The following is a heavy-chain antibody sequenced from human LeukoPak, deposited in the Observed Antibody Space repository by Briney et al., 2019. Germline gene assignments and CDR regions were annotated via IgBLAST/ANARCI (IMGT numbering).Heavy chain of an antibody. CDR2: IKQDGSEK. Sequence: GGSLRLSCAASGFTFSSYWMSWVRQAPGKGLEWVANIKQDGSEKYYVDSVKGRFTISRDNSKNTLYLQMNSLRAEDTAVYYCARVPRGYSYGSRFDYWGQGTLVTVSS. V-gene: IGHV3-7*03. CDR1: GFTFSSYW. D-gene: IGHD5-18*01. CDR3: ARVPRGYSYGSRFDY. J-gene: IGHJ4*02.